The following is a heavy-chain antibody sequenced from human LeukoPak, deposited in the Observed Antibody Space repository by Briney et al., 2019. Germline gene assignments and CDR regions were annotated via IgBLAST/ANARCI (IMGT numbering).Heavy chain of an antibody. J-gene: IGHJ4*02. Sequence: TGGSLRLSCAASGFTFSSYAMSWVRQAPGKGLEWVSAISGSGGSTYYADSVKGRFTISRDNSKNTLYLQMNSLRAEDTAVYYCAKDFGSTIFGGGYWGQGTLVTVSS. V-gene: IGHV3-23*01. CDR2: ISGSGGST. CDR1: GFTFSSYA. CDR3: AKDFGSTIFGGGY. D-gene: IGHD3-3*01.